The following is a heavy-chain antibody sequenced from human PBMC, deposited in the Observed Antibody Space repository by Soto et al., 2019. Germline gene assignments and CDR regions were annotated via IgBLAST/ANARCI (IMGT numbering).Heavy chain of an antibody. CDR2: ISSSGSTI. CDR3: ARDVGGSGSYYYYYGMDV. CDR1: GFTFSSYE. D-gene: IGHD3-3*01. J-gene: IGHJ6*02. V-gene: IGHV3-48*03. Sequence: EVPLVESGGGLVQPGGSLRLSCAASGFTFSSYEMNWVRQAPGKGLEWVSYISSSGSTIYYADSVKGRFTISRDNAKNSLYLQMNSLRAEDTAVYYCARDVGGSGSYYYYYGMDVWGQGTTVTVSS.